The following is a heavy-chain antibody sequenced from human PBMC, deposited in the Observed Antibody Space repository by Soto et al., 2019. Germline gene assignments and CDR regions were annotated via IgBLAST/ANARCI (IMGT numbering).Heavy chain of an antibody. Sequence: ASVKVSCKASGYTFTSYGISWVRQAPGQGLEWMGWVNAYNGNTNYAQKFQGRVTMTTDTSTSTAYMELRSLRSDDTAVYYCAREAVSGRPGFDYWGQGTLVTVSS. J-gene: IGHJ4*02. D-gene: IGHD6-19*01. V-gene: IGHV1-18*01. CDR2: VNAYNGNT. CDR3: AREAVSGRPGFDY. CDR1: GYTFTSYG.